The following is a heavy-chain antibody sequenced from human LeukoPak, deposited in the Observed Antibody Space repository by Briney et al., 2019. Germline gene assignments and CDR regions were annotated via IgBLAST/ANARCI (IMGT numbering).Heavy chain of an antibody. Sequence: SETLSLTCTVSGDSISTYYWSWVRQPPGKTLEWIGYIYYSGSTNYNPSHKSRVTISVDTSRNHFSLKLRSVTAADTAVYYCARHHYDILTHLGFDPWGQGTLVTVSS. CDR1: GDSISTYY. CDR3: ARHHYDILTHLGFDP. V-gene: IGHV4-59*08. D-gene: IGHD3-9*01. J-gene: IGHJ5*02. CDR2: IYYSGST.